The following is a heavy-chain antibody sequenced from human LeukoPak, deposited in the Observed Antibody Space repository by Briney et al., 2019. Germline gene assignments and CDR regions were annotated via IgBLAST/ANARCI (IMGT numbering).Heavy chain of an antibody. CDR3: ARGGDGYKAFDY. D-gene: IGHD5-24*01. J-gene: IGHJ4*02. V-gene: IGHV4-59*01. CDR1: GGSISSYY. Sequence: PSETLSLTCTVSGGSISSYYWSWIRQPPGKGLEWIGYIYYTGNTNYNPSLKSRVTISVDTSKNQFSLKLSSVTAADTAVYYCARGGDGYKAFDYWGQGTLVTVSS. CDR2: IYYTGNT.